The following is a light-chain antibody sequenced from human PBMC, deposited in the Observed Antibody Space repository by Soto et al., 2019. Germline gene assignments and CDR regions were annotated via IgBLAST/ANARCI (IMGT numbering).Light chain of an antibody. CDR3: HSYSGNNGYV. J-gene: IGLJ1*01. CDR2: EVS. CDR1: SSDVGCYNY. Sequence: QSALTQPPSASGSPGQSVTISCTGTSSDVGCYNYVSWYQQYPGKAPKLIIYEVSKRPSGVPDRFSGSKSGNTASLTVSGLQAEDEADYYCHSYSGNNGYVFGTGTKLTVL. V-gene: IGLV2-8*01.